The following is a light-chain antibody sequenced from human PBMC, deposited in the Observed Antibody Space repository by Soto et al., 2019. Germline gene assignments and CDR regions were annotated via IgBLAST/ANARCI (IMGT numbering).Light chain of an antibody. CDR2: DAS. CDR3: QQANSFPYT. V-gene: IGKV1D-12*01. CDR1: QDISRW. J-gene: IGKJ2*01. Sequence: DIQMTQSPSSVSASVGDRVTITCRASQDISRWLAWYQQKPGKAPKVLIYDASSFHSGVPSRFSGSGSGTDFILTISSLQPEDFATYYCQQANSFPYTFGQGTKLEIK.